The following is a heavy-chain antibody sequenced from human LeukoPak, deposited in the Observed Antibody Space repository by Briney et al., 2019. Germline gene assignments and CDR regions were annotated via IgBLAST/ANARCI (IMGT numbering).Heavy chain of an antibody. CDR3: ARPIAGDYAMDV. CDR1: GYTFTSYG. CDR2: ISAYNGNT. D-gene: IGHD3-16*01. Sequence: ASVKVSCKASGYTFTSYGISWVRQAPGQGLEWMGWISAYNGNTNYAQKLQGRVTTTTDTSTSTAYMELRSLRSDDTAVYYCARPIAGDYAMDVWGKGTTVTVSS. J-gene: IGHJ6*03. V-gene: IGHV1-18*01.